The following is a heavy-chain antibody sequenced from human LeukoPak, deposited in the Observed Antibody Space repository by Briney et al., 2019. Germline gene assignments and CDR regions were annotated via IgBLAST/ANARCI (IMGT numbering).Heavy chain of an antibody. CDR3: AARGSIVVVPADPPP. CDR2: ISGSADNT. J-gene: IGHJ5*02. V-gene: IGHV3-23*01. D-gene: IGHD2-2*01. CDR1: GFTFSKYG. Sequence: PGGSLRLSCAASGFTFSKYGMSWVRQAPGKGPEWVSAISGSADNTYYADSVKGRFTISRDNSRNILYVQMNSLRAEDTAVYYCAARGSIVVVPADPPPWGQGTLVTVSS.